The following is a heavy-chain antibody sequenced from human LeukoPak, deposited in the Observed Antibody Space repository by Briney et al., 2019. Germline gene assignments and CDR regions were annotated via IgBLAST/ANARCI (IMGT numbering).Heavy chain of an antibody. Sequence: GGSLRHSRAASGFTVNSNFMTWVRQAPGQGLECVAFLFAGGGTFFPDSVKGRFAITTDISKNTVFLQMNSLRAEDTAMYYCATWTGGIVAVDICGQGTMVTVSS. CDR1: GFTVNSNF. D-gene: IGHD1-1*01. CDR2: LFAGGGT. CDR3: ATWTGGIVAVDI. V-gene: IGHV3-53*01. J-gene: IGHJ3*02.